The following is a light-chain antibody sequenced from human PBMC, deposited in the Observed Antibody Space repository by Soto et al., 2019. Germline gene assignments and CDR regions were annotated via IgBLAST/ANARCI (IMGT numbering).Light chain of an antibody. Sequence: DIPMTQSPSTLSASVGDRVTITCRASQSLNSWLAWYQQKPGKAPNLLIYDASSLNSGVPSRFSGSGSGTEFTLTISSLQPDDFATYYCQQYNSYPRTFGQGTKLEIK. V-gene: IGKV1-5*01. J-gene: IGKJ2*01. CDR1: QSLNSW. CDR3: QQYNSYPRT. CDR2: DAS.